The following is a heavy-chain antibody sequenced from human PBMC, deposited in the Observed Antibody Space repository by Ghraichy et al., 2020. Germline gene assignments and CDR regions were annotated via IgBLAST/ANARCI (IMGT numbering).Heavy chain of an antibody. D-gene: IGHD2-2*01. CDR2: ISGSGGST. J-gene: IGHJ5*02. V-gene: IGHV3-23*01. CDR3: AKDRSTSCYYWFDP. CDR1: GFIFNNYA. Sequence: GGSLRLSCAASGFIFNNYAMSWVRQAPGKGLQWVSAISGSGGSTYYADSVKGRFTVSRDNSKNTLYLQMNSLRAEDTAVYYCAKDRSTSCYYWFDPWGQGTLVTVSS.